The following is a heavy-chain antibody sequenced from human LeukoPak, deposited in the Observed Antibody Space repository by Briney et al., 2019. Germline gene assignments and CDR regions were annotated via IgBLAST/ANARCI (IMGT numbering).Heavy chain of an antibody. CDR1: QFY. V-gene: IGHV3-30*18. CDR3: AKASGVGTTQTPFDY. J-gene: IGHJ4*02. D-gene: IGHD1-26*01. Sequence: GGSLRLSCAASQFYMHWVRQAPGKGLEWVTVISYDGSNKYYADSVKGRFTISRDNSKNTLYLQVNSLTTDDTAVYHCAKASGVGTTQTPFDYWGQGTLVTVSS. CDR2: ISYDGSNK.